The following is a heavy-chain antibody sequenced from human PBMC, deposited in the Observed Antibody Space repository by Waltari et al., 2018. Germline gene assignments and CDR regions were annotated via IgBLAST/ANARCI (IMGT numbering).Heavy chain of an antibody. CDR3: ARGVRGYYYNYYYYMDV. Sequence: QLQLQESGPGLVKPSETLSLTCTVSGGSISSSSSYWGWIRQPPGKGLEWIGSIYYSGSTYYNPSLKSRVTISVDTSKNQFSLKLSSVTAADTAVYYCARGVRGYYYNYYYYMDVWGKGTTVTVSS. CDR1: GGSISSSSSY. CDR2: IYYSGST. V-gene: IGHV4-39*07. D-gene: IGHD3-22*01. J-gene: IGHJ6*03.